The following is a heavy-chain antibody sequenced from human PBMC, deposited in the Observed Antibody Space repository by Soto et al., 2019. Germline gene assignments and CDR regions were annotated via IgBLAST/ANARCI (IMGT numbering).Heavy chain of an antibody. D-gene: IGHD6-25*01. CDR3: AELGGPCIAAADPYNWFYS. J-gene: IGHJ5*01. CDR1: GFSLSSYA. Sequence: QPGGSLRLCCAAAGFSLSSYAMCWVRQAPGKGLEWVSAISGSGGSTYYADSVKGRFTISRDNSKNTLYLQMNSLRAEDTAVYSCAELGGPCIAAADPYNWFYSLAQRSPVPVSS. CDR2: ISGSGGST. V-gene: IGHV3-23*01.